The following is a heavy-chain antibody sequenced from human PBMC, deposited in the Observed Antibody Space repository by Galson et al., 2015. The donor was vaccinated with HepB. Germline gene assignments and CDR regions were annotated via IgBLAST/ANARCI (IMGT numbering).Heavy chain of an antibody. CDR3: ARGLDRICSGGSCGPLDY. CDR2: INHSGST. D-gene: IGHD2-15*01. CDR1: GGSFSGYY. Sequence: SETLSLTCAVYGGSFSGYYWSWIRQPPGKGLEWIGEINHSGSTNYNPSLKSRVTISVDTSKNQFSLKLSSVTAADTAVYYCARGLDRICSGGSCGPLDYWGQGTLVTVSS. V-gene: IGHV4-34*01. J-gene: IGHJ4*02.